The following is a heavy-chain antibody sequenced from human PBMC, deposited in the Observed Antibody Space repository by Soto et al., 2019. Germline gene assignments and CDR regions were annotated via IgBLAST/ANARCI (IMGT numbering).Heavy chain of an antibody. V-gene: IGHV1-58*01. CDR2: IVVGSGNT. Sequence: QMKLVQSGPEVKKPGTSVKVSCKASGFTFTSSAVQWVRQARGQRLEWIGWIVVGSGNTNYAQKFQERVTITRDMSTSTAYMELSSLRSEDTAVYYCAADMVVPAAIGAFDIWGQGTMVTVSS. CDR1: GFTFTSSA. J-gene: IGHJ3*02. CDR3: AADMVVPAAIGAFDI. D-gene: IGHD2-2*02.